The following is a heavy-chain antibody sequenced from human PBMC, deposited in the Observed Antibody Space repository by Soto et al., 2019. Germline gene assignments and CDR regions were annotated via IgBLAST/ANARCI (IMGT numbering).Heavy chain of an antibody. CDR2: TGSGTGPG. Sequence: SVKVSCKASGGSLSTNPISWVRQAPGQGLEWMGGTGSGTGPGNHAQRFQGRLTVTADKSTSTVYMELTNLSSEDTAVYYCARRDSGGFYRFFDSWGQGTLVTVSS. J-gene: IGHJ4*02. CDR1: GGSLSTNP. CDR3: ARRDSGGFYRFFDS. D-gene: IGHD2-15*01. V-gene: IGHV1-69*06.